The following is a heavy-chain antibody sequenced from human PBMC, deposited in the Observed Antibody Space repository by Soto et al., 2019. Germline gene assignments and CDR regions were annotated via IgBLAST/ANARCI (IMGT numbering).Heavy chain of an antibody. CDR1: GDSVSSNSAA. CDR3: ARSSISYIVVVPAAMRANWFDP. D-gene: IGHD2-2*01. V-gene: IGHV6-1*01. J-gene: IGHJ5*02. CDR2: IFYMFKWYN. Sequence: PSQTLSLTCAISGDSVSSNSAAWNWIRQSQSRDHKWLGSIFYMFKWYNDYAVSVKSRITINPDTSKNQFSLQLNSVTPEDMAVYYCARSSISYIVVVPAAMRANWFDPWGQGTLVTVSS.